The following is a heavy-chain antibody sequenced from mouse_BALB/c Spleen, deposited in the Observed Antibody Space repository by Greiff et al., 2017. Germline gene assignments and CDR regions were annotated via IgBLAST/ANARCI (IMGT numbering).Heavy chain of an antibody. CDR3: ARSLRLDYYAMDY. V-gene: IGHV5-17*02. D-gene: IGHD1-2*01. Sequence: EVQLVESGGGLVQPGGSRKLSCAASGFTFSSFGMHWVRQAPEKGLEWVAYISSGSSTIYYADTVKGRFTISRDNPKNTLFLQMTSLRSEDTAMYYCARSLRLDYYAMDYWGQGTSVTVSS. CDR1: GFTFSSFG. CDR2: ISSGSSTI. J-gene: IGHJ4*01.